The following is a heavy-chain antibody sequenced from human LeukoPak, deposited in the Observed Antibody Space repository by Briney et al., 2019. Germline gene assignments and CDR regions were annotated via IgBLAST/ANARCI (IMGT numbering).Heavy chain of an antibody. CDR2: INPNSGGT. Sequence: ASVKVSCKASGYTFTGYYMHWVRQAPGQGLEWMGRINPNSGGTNYAQKFQGRVTMTRDTSISTAYMELSRLRSDDTAVYYCARISSSFPLGSPIAYWGQGTLVTVSS. V-gene: IGHV1-2*06. J-gene: IGHJ4*02. CDR3: ARISSSFPLGSPIAY. CDR1: GYTFTGYY. D-gene: IGHD6-13*01.